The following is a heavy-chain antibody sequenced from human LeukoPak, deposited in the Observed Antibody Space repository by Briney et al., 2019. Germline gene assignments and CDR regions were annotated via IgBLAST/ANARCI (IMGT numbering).Heavy chain of an antibody. J-gene: IGHJ5*02. V-gene: IGHV3-48*04. CDR1: GFTFSSYS. CDR2: ISSTSSTI. D-gene: IGHD2-15*01. Sequence: GGSLRLSCAASGFTFSSYSMNWVRQAPGKGLAWVSYISSTSSTIYYADSVKGRFTISRDNAKNSLYLQMNSLRAEDTAVYYCASSHCSGGSCYPGYGWFDPWGQGTLVTVSS. CDR3: ASSHCSGGSCYPGYGWFDP.